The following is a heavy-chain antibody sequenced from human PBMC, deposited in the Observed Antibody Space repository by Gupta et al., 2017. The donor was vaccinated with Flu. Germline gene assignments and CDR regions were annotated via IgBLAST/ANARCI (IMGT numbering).Heavy chain of an antibody. V-gene: IGHV5-10-1*01. D-gene: IGHD6-19*01. Sequence: EVQLVQSGAEVKKPGESLRISCKGSGYSFTSYWISWVRQMPGKGLEWMGRIDPSDSYTNYSPSFQGHVTISADKSISTAYLQWSSLKASDTAMYYCASSLDHIAVAPLHQATPQMDVWGQGTTVTVSS. CDR2: IDPSDSYT. CDR1: GYSFTSYW. CDR3: ASSLDHIAVAPLHQATPQMDV. J-gene: IGHJ6*02.